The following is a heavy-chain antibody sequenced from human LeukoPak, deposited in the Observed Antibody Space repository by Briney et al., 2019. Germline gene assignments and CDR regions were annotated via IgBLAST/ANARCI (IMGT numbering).Heavy chain of an antibody. Sequence: ASVKVSCKASGYTFTSYYMHWVRQAPGQGLEWMGIINPSGGSTSYAQKFQGRVTMTRDMSTSTVYMELSSLRSEDTAVYYCAKQMNAMVRGVHSSAFDIWGQGTMVTVSS. V-gene: IGHV1-46*01. J-gene: IGHJ3*02. CDR3: AKQMNAMVRGVHSSAFDI. CDR1: GYTFTSYY. CDR2: INPSGGST. D-gene: IGHD3-10*01.